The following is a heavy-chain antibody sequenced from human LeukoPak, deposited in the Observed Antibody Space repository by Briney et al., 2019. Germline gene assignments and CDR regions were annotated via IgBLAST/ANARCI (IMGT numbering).Heavy chain of an antibody. J-gene: IGHJ5*02. CDR2: INHSGST. V-gene: IGHV4-34*01. CDR1: GGSFSGYY. Sequence: SETLSLTCAVYGGSFSGYYWSWIRQPPGKGLEWIGEINHSGSTNYNPSLKSRVTISVDTSKNQFSLKLSSVTAADTAVYYCARGRRGYYGSGGIWYNWFDPWGQGTLVTVSS. CDR3: ARGRRGYYGSGGIWYNWFDP. D-gene: IGHD3-10*01.